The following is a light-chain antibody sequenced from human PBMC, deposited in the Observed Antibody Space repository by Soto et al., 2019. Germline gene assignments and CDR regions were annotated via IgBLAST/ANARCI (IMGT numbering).Light chain of an antibody. J-gene: IGLJ2*01. CDR1: SSDVGSYNY. CDR3: CSYSGSDSLL. Sequence: QSALTQPRSVSGSPGESVTISCSGTSSDVGSYNYVSWYQQYPGKAPKVMIYDVSERPSEVPVRFSGSKSGNTASLTISGLQAEDEADYFCCSYSGSDSLLFGGGTTLTVL. V-gene: IGLV2-11*01. CDR2: DVS.